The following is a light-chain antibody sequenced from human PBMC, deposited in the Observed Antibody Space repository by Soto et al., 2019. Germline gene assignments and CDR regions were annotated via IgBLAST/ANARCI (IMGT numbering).Light chain of an antibody. CDR1: SSDVGGYKF. CDR3: SSYAGSSPLYV. CDR2: EVT. V-gene: IGLV2-14*01. Sequence: QSVLTQPPSVSAAPGQKVTISCSGTSSDVGGYKFVSWYQQHPGKVPKLLIYEVTNRPSGVSNRFSGSKSGNTASLTISGLQAEDEADYYCSSYAGSSPLYVFGTRTKVTVL. J-gene: IGLJ1*01.